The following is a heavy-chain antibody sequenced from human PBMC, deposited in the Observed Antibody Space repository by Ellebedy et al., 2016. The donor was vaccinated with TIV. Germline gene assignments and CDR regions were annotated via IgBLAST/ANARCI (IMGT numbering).Heavy chain of an antibody. D-gene: IGHD6-13*01. CDR1: GY. CDR3: ARLDSDSWYVLES. CDR2: IDLSDSHI. J-gene: IGHJ4*02. V-gene: IGHV5-10-1*01. Sequence: GESLKISCKGSGYIHWVRQKSGKGLAWMGRIDLSDSHINYSPSFEGHVTISGDKAISTAFLQWSSLKASDTAIYYCARLDSDSWYVLESWGQGTQVTVSS.